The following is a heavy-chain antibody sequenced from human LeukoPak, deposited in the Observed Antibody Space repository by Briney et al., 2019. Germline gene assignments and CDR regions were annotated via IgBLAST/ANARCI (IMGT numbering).Heavy chain of an antibody. V-gene: IGHV3-64*01. Sequence: GGSLRLSCAASGFAFSSYPMHWVRQAPGKGLEYVSAISSNGGSTYYANSVKGRFTISRDNSKNTLYLQMGSLRAEDMAVYYCARGGYYYDSSGYYRFDYWGQGTLATVSS. CDR1: GFAFSSYP. D-gene: IGHD3-22*01. J-gene: IGHJ4*02. CDR3: ARGGYYYDSSGYYRFDY. CDR2: ISSNGGST.